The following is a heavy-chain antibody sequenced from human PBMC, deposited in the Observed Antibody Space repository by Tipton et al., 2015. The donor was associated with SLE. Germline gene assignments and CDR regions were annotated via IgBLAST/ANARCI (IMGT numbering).Heavy chain of an antibody. Sequence: FTFSRDDSKNTLYLQMTSLRAEDTAVYYCAKDPGGPFNYWGQGTLVTVSA. CDR3: AKDPGGPFNY. J-gene: IGHJ4*02. V-gene: IGHV3-23*03. D-gene: IGHD3-10*01.